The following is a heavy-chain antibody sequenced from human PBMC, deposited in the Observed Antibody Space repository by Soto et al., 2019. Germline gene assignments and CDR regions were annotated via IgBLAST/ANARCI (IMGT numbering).Heavy chain of an antibody. CDR1: GFTFSSYG. J-gene: IGHJ4*02. Sequence: GGSLRLSCAASGFTFSSYGMHWVRQAPGKGLEWVAVISYDGSNKYYADSVKGRFTISRDNSKNTLYLQMNSLRAEDTAVYYCAKAGVRYSGSFPRGYWGQGTLVTVSS. V-gene: IGHV3-30*18. CDR2: ISYDGSNK. D-gene: IGHD1-26*01. CDR3: AKAGVRYSGSFPRGY.